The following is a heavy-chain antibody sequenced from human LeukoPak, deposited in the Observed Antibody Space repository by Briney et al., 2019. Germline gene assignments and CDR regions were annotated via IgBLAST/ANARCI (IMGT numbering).Heavy chain of an antibody. V-gene: IGHV3-30-3*01. CDR3: ARDLGVLRYSPYGMDV. CDR1: GFTFSSYA. CDR2: ISYDGSNK. D-gene: IGHD3-9*01. J-gene: IGHJ6*02. Sequence: GGSLRLSCAASGFTFSSYAMHWVRQAPGKGLEWVAVISYDGSNKYYADSVKGRFTISRDNSKNTLYLQMNSLRAEDTAVYYCARDLGVLRYSPYGMDVWGQGTTVTVSS.